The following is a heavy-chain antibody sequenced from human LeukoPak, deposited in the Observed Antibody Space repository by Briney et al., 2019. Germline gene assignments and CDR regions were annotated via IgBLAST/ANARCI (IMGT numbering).Heavy chain of an antibody. CDR2: ISSSSSTI. V-gene: IGHV3-48*01. J-gene: IGHJ4*02. D-gene: IGHD1-7*01. CDR3: ATDDANTQLELLLNGFDY. CDR1: GFTFSSYS. Sequence: GGSLRLSCAASGFTFSSYSMNWVRQAPGKGLEWVSYISSSSSTIYYADSVKGRFTISRDNAKNSLYLQMNSLRAEDTAVYYCATDDANTQLELLLNGFDYWGQGTLVTVSS.